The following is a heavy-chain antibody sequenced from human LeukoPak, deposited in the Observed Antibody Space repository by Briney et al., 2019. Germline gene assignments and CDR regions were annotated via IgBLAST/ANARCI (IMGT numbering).Heavy chain of an antibody. CDR3: ARDPYGDYVAGYYFDY. Sequence: SETLSLTCTVSGGSISSYYWSWIRQPAGKGLEWIGRIYTSGSTSYNPSLKSRVTMSVDTSENQFSLKLSSVTAADTAVYYCARDPYGDYVAGYYFDYWGQGTLVTVSS. V-gene: IGHV4-4*07. CDR2: IYTSGST. CDR1: GGSISSYY. D-gene: IGHD4-17*01. J-gene: IGHJ4*02.